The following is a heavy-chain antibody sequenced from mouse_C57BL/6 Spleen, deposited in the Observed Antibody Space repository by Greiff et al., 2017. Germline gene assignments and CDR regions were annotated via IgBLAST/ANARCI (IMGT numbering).Heavy chain of an antibody. D-gene: IGHD2-2*01. J-gene: IGHJ4*01. CDR1: GYTFTTYP. CDR3: ARNGYDEGYYAMDY. CDR2: FHPYNDDT. V-gene: IGHV1-47*01. Sequence: LVESGAELVKPGASVKMSCKASGYTFTTYPIEWMKQNHGKSLEWIGNFHPYNDDTKYNEKFKGKATLTVEKSSSTVYLELSRLTSDDSAVYYCARNGYDEGYYAMDYWGQGTSVTVSS.